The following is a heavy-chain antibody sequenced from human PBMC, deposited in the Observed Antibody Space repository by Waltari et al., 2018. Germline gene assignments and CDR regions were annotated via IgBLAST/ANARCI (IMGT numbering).Heavy chain of an antibody. V-gene: IGHV1-2*02. CDR3: ATPPYSSSPEATNDYYYYYYMDV. D-gene: IGHD6-6*01. CDR2: INPNSGGT. CDR1: GYTFTGYY. Sequence: QVQLVQSGAEVKKPGASVKVSCKASGYTFTGYYMHWVRQAPGQGLEWMGWINPNSGGTNYAQKFQGRVTMTRDTSISTAYMELSRLRSDDTAVYYCATPPYSSSPEATNDYYYYYYMDVWGKGTTVTVSS. J-gene: IGHJ6*03.